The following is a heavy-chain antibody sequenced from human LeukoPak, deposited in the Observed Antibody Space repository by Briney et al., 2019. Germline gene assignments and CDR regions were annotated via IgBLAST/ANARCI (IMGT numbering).Heavy chain of an antibody. J-gene: IGHJ4*02. V-gene: IGHV4-61*01. CDR2: IYYSGST. CDR1: GGSVSSGSYY. D-gene: IGHD7-27*01. Sequence: PSETLSLTCTVSGGSVSSGSYYWSWIRQPPGKGLEWIGYIYYSGSTNYNPSLKSRVTISVDTSKNQFSLKLSSVTAADTAVYYCAGGELGNDYWGQGTLVTVSS. CDR3: AGGELGNDY.